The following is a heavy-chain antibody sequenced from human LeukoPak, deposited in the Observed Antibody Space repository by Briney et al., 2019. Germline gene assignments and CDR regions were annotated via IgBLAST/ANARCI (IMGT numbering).Heavy chain of an antibody. CDR3: AREAAYGGRDY. CDR2: IIPILGIA. D-gene: IGHD4-23*01. J-gene: IGHJ4*02. CDR1: GGTFSSYT. Sequence: SVKVSCKASGGTFSSYTISWVRQAPGQGLEWMGRIIPILGIANYAQKFQGRVTITADKSTSTAYMELSSLRSEDTAVYYCAREAAYGGRDYWGQGTLVIVSS. V-gene: IGHV1-69*04.